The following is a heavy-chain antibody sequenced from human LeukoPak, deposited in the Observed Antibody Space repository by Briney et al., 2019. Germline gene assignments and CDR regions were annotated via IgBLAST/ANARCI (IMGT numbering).Heavy chain of an antibody. D-gene: IGHD3-22*01. Sequence: SETLSLTCTVSGGSISSSSYYWGWIRQPPGKGLEWIGSIYYSGSTYYNPSLKSRVTISVDTSKNQFSLKLSSVTAADTAVYYYARVRITMIVVVITYFDYWGQGTLVTVPS. CDR2: IYYSGST. J-gene: IGHJ4*02. CDR1: GGSISSSSYY. CDR3: ARVRITMIVVVITYFDY. V-gene: IGHV4-39*07.